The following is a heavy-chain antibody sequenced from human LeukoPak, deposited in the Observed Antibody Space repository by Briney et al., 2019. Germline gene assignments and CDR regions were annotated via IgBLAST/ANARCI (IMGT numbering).Heavy chain of an antibody. J-gene: IGHJ4*02. V-gene: IGHV3-66*01. CDR3: ARDPPLFKAAAGTDY. D-gene: IGHD6-13*01. Sequence: GGSLRLSCAASGFTVSSNYMSWVRQAPGKGLEWVSVIYSGGSTYCADSVKGRFTISRDNSKNTLYLQMNSLRAEDTAVYYCARDPPLFKAAAGTDYWGQGTLVTVSS. CDR1: GFTVSSNY. CDR2: IYSGGST.